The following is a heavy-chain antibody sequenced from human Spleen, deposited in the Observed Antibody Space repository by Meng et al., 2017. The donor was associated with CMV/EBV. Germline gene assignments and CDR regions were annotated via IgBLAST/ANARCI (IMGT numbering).Heavy chain of an antibody. J-gene: IGHJ4*02. CDR1: GFTFSNAW. CDR2: IKNKADGGTT. CDR3: TTVHY. Sequence: GESLKISCAASGFTFSNAWMRWVRQASGKGLEWVGRIKNKADGGTTDYAAPVKGRFTISRDDSKTTLYLQMNSLRPEDTAMYYCTTVHYWGPGTLVTVSS. V-gene: IGHV3-15*01.